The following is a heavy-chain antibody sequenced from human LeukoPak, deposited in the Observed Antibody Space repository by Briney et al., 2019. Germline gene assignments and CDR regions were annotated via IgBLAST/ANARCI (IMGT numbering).Heavy chain of an antibody. CDR3: ARRSGNWYYFDY. CDR2: ITTYNGDS. Sequence: ASVKVSCKASGYTFTSYGISWVRQAPGQGLEWMGGITTYNGDSNYAQNLQGRVTMTTDTSTTTAYMELRSLRSGDTAVYYCARRSGNWYYFDYWGQGTLVTVSS. D-gene: IGHD6-13*01. V-gene: IGHV1-18*01. CDR1: GYTFTSYG. J-gene: IGHJ4*02.